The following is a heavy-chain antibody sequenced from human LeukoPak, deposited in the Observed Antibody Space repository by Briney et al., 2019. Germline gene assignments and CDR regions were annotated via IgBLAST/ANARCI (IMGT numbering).Heavy chain of an antibody. CDR2: TSAYNGNT. J-gene: IGHJ4*02. D-gene: IGHD1-1*01. CDR1: GYTFTSYG. Sequence: ASVKVSCKASGYTFTSYGISWVRQAPGQGLEWMGWTSAYNGNTNYAQKLQGRVTMTTDTSTSTAYMELRSLRSDDTAVYYWARDVDDIYYFDYWGQGTLVTVSS. V-gene: IGHV1-18*01. CDR3: ARDVDDIYYFDY.